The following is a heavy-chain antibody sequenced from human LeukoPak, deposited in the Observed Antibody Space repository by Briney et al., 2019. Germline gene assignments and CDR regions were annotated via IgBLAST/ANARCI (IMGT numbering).Heavy chain of an antibody. CDR1: GGSISSGDYY. Sequence: PSETLSLTCTVSGGSISSGDYYWSWIRQPPGKGLEWIGYIDYSGSTYYNPSLKSRVTISVATSKHQFPLKLSSVTAAGTAVDYCPRVLRIAVAGTVDYWGQGPLVTVSS. CDR3: PRVLRIAVAGTVDY. CDR2: IDYSGST. D-gene: IGHD6-19*01. J-gene: IGHJ4*02. V-gene: IGHV4-30-4*01.